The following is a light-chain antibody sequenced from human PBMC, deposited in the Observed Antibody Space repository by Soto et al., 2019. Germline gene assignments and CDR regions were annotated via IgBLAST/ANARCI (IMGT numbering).Light chain of an antibody. J-gene: IGKJ1*01. CDR1: QNINNY. CDR2: DAS. CDR3: HQRQSWPRT. V-gene: IGKV1-33*01. Sequence: IQMTQSPSSLSASVGDRVTITCQASQNINNYLNWYQQKPGRAPKLLIYDASNLEAGVPSRFRGSGSGTDFTFTISRLQPEDFAVYYCHQRQSWPRTFGQGTKVDIK.